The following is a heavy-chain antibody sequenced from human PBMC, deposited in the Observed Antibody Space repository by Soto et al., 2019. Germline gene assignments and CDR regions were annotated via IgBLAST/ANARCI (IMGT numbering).Heavy chain of an antibody. CDR2: IDTNGHT. CDR3: ARGTVYYCPNDKCGFFFDH. V-gene: IGHV4-31*11. CDR1: GDSLKRGFYH. J-gene: IGHJ4*02. D-gene: IGHD2-8*01. Sequence: QVQLQESGSGLLKPSQTLSLACGVSGDSLKRGFYHWSWIRQTPGKGLQLIGYIDTNGHTHYDLSLRNRLNMSIVTTESRFSLKLTSVTAADTAVYYCARGTVYYCPNDKCGFFFDHWGQGALVTVSS.